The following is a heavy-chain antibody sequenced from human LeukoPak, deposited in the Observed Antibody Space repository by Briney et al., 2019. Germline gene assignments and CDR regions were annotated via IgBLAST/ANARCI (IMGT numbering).Heavy chain of an antibody. CDR2: ISGDGGST. CDR1: GFTFDDYA. CDR3: AKDSSGYYDEYNWFDP. J-gene: IGHJ5*02. V-gene: IGHV3-43*02. D-gene: IGHD3-22*01. Sequence: GGSLRLSRGASGFTFDDYAMHWVRRAPRKGLEWVSLISGDGGSTYYSYSVKGRFTISRDNSKNSLYLQMNSLRTEDTALYYCAKDSSGYYDEYNWFDPWGQGTLVTVSS.